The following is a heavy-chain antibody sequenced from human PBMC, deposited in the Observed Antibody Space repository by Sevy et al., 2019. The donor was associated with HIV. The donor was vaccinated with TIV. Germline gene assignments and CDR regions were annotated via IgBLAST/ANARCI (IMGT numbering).Heavy chain of an antibody. V-gene: IGHV3-30-3*01. J-gene: IGHJ4*02. D-gene: IGHD2-21*02. CDR3: ARLFSCGGDCYYLDS. CDR2: ISHDGNYE. CDR1: GFTFDNYD. Sequence: GGSLRLSCVASGFTFDNYDFHWVRQAPGKGLEWVAVISHDGNYENYADSVKVRFTISRDNFKNTLYLQMSGLRLEDTAVYFCARLFSCGGDCYYLDSWGQGALVTVSS.